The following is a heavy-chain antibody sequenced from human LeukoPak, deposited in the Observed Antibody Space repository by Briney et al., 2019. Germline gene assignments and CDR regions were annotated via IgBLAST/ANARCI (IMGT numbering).Heavy chain of an antibody. CDR1: GFTFSSYA. CDR2: ISYDGSNK. V-gene: IGHV3-30-3*01. J-gene: IGHJ6*02. Sequence: GGSLRLSCAASGFTFSSYAMHWVRQAPGKGLEWVAVISYDGSNKYYADSVKGRFTISRDNSKNTLYLQMNSLRDEDTAVYYCASGLSTGGGWIGRTKIEPNYYYYYGMDVWGQGTTVTVSS. CDR3: ASGLSTGGGWIGRTKIEPNYYYYYGMDV. D-gene: IGHD3-3*01.